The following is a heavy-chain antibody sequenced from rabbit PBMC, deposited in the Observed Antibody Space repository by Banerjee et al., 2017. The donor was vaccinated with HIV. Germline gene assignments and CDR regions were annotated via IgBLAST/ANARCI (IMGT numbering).Heavy chain of an antibody. D-gene: IGHD4-1*01. CDR3: ARDLAGVIGWNFNL. J-gene: IGHJ4*01. Sequence: QEQLEESGGGLVKPEGSLTLTCTASGFSFSSSYWICWVRQAPGKGLEWIACIYTGSSGITVYATWAKGRFTISKTSWTTVTLQMTSLTAADTASYFCARDLAGVIGWNFNLWGPGTLVTVS. CDR2: IYTGSSGIT. V-gene: IGHV1S45*01. CDR1: GFSFSSSYW.